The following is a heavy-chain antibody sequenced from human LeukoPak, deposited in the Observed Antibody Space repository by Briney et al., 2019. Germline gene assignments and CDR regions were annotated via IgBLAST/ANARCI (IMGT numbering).Heavy chain of an antibody. D-gene: IGHD4-17*01. J-gene: IGHJ4*02. CDR3: ARRRGDRYYFDY. CDR2: IYHSGST. V-gene: IGHV4-38-2*02. CDR1: GYSISSGYY. Sequence: SETLSLTCTVSGYSISSGYYWGWIRQPPGKGLEWIGSIYHSGSTYYNPSLKSRVTISVDTSKNQFSLKLSSVTAADTAVYYCARRRGDRYYFDYWGQGTLVTVSS.